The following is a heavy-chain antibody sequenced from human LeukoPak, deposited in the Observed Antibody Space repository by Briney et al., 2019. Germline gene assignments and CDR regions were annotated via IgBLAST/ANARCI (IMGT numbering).Heavy chain of an antibody. CDR1: GFTLSSCG. CDR2: ISYDGSNK. V-gene: IGHV3-30*03. Sequence: GTSLRLSCAASGFTLSSCGMHWVRQAPGKGLEWVAVISYDGSNKYYADSVKGRFTISGDNSKNTLYLQMNSLRAEDTAVYYCARAPLLWFGEFDYWGQGTLVTVSS. CDR3: ARAPLLWFGEFDY. J-gene: IGHJ4*02. D-gene: IGHD3-10*01.